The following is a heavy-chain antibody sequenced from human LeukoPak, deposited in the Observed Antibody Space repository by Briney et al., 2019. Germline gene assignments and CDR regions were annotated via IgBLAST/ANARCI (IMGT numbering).Heavy chain of an antibody. CDR3: ARRVDFWSGSYPSSHLNY. CDR1: GASISSDY. D-gene: IGHD3-3*01. J-gene: IGHJ4*02. CDR2: IQNSGNT. V-gene: IGHV4-4*08. Sequence: SETLSLTCTVSGASISSDYWSWIRQPPGKGLEWIGYIQNSGNTIYNPSPKSRVTISIDTSKSQFSLRLNSMTAADTAVYYCARRVDFWSGSYPSSHLNYWGQGTLVTVSS.